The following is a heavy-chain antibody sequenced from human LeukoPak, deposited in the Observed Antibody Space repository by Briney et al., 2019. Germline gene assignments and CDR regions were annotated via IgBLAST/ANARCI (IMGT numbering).Heavy chain of an antibody. J-gene: IGHJ5*02. CDR2: INHSGST. Sequence: PSETLSLTCAVYGGSFSGYYWSWIRQPPGKGPQWIGEINHSGSTNYNPSLKSRVTISVDTSKNRFSLKLSSVTAADTAVYYCARGRGFFVVVVAATYGWFDPWGQGTLVTVSS. V-gene: IGHV4-34*01. CDR3: ARGRGFFVVVVAATYGWFDP. CDR1: GGSFSGYY. D-gene: IGHD2-15*01.